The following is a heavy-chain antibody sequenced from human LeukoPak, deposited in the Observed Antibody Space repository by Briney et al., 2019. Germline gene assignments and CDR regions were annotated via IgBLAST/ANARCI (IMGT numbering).Heavy chain of an antibody. CDR2: ISDSCGRT. V-gene: IGHV3-23*01. CDR3: ATRGWSGHSLLYYFYY. Sequence: PGGSLSLSCAPSGLSFSSYGMSGVRGAPGKGLEGVSTISDSCGRTYYADSVKGRFTIPRHNSKHTLSLQLNSLRDDDTAVYYCATRGWSGHSLLYYFYYWRQATLVTVSS. D-gene: IGHD3-3*01. CDR1: GLSFSSYG. J-gene: IGHJ4*02.